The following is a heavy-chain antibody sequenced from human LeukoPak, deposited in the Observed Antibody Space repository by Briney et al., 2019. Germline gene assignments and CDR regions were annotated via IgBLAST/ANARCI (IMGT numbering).Heavy chain of an antibody. D-gene: IGHD6-13*01. CDR3: ARVYPLAAAGSGAFDI. J-gene: IGHJ3*02. CDR2: ISWNSGSI. Sequence: PGGSLRLSCAASGFTFDDYAMHWVRQAPGKGLEWVSGISWNSGSIGYADSVKGRFTISRDNAKNSLYLQMNSLRAEDTAVYYCARVYPLAAAGSGAFDIWGQGTMVTVSS. CDR1: GFTFDDYA. V-gene: IGHV3-9*01.